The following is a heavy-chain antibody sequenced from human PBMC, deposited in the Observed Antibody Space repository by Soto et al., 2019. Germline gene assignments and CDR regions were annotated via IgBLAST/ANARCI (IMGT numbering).Heavy chain of an antibody. CDR1: GGTFSSYA. CDR2: IIPIFGTA. J-gene: IGHJ6*02. D-gene: IGHD3-22*01. V-gene: IGHV1-69*13. Sequence: SVKVSCKASGGTFSSYAISWVRQAPGQGLEWMGGIIPIFGTANYAQKFQGRVTITADESTSTAYMELSSLRSEDTAVYYCASLIVVSSVDYYGMDVWGQGTTVTVSS. CDR3: ASLIVVSSVDYYGMDV.